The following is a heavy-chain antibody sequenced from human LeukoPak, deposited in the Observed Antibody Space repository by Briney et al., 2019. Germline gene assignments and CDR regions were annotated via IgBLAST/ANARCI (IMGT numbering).Heavy chain of an antibody. CDR2: ISGSDGTT. CDR3: AKHLSTNCYTGFDY. Sequence: PGGSLRLSCAVSGFSVSANYMTWVRQTPGKGLEWVSVISGSDGTTYYADSVKGRFTISRDNSKNTLYLQMNSLRAEDTAVYYCAKHLSTNCYTGFDYWGQGTLVTVSS. V-gene: IGHV3-23*01. CDR1: GFSVSANY. J-gene: IGHJ4*02. D-gene: IGHD2-2*02.